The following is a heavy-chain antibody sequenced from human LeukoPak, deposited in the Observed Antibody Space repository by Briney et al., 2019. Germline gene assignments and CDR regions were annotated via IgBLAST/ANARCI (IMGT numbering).Heavy chain of an antibody. CDR3: ARDQYDTWSRRGNFDS. CDR2: IYYSGST. CDR1: GGSISSYY. Sequence: SETLSLTCTVSGGSISSYYWSWIRQPPGKGLEWIGYIYYSGSTNYYPSLKSRVTVSVDTSKNQFSLKLSSVTAADTAVFYCARDQYDTWSRRGNFDSWGQGTLVIVSS. J-gene: IGHJ4*02. D-gene: IGHD3/OR15-3a*01. V-gene: IGHV4-59*01.